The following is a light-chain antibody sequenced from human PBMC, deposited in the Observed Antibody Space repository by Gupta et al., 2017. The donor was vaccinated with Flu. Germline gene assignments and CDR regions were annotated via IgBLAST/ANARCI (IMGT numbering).Light chain of an antibody. CDR3: SSYTSSSTSDVV. CDR2: EVS. J-gene: IGLJ2*01. Sequence: QSALTQPASVSGSPGQSITISCTGTSSDVGGYNYVSWYQQHPVKAPKLMIYEVSNRPSGVSNRFSGSKSGNTASLTISGLQAEDEADYYCSSYTSSSTSDVVFGGGTKLTVL. V-gene: IGLV2-14*01. CDR1: SSDVGGYNY.